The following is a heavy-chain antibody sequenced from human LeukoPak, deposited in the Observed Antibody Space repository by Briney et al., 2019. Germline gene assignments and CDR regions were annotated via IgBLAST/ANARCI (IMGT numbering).Heavy chain of an antibody. V-gene: IGHV1-2*02. CDR2: INPKSGGT. D-gene: IGHD3/OR15-3a*01. CDR1: GGTLKNYV. CDR3: ARGDYYFDY. J-gene: IGHJ4*02. Sequence: GASVKVSCKASGGTLKNYVVNWVRQAPGQGLEWMGWINPKSGGTNYAQKFQGRVAMTRDTSIGTAYMELSRLRSDDTAVYYCARGDYYFDYWGQGTLVSVSS.